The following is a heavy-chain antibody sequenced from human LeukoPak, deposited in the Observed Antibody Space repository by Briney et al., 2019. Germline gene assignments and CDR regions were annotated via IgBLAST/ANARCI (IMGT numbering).Heavy chain of an antibody. CDR3: ARVAALNYDILTGFDY. CDR2: INHSGST. CDR1: GGSFSGYY. Sequence: SETLSLTCAVYGGSFSGYYWSWIRQPPGKGLDWIGEINHSGSTNYNPSLKSRVTISVDTSKNQFSLKLSSVTAADTAVYYCARVAALNYDILTGFDYWGQGTLVTVSS. D-gene: IGHD3-9*01. V-gene: IGHV4-34*01. J-gene: IGHJ4*02.